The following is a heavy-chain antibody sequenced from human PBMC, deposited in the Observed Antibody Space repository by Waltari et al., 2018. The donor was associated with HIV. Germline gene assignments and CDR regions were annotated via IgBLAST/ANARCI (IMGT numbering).Heavy chain of an antibody. J-gene: IGHJ4*02. Sequence: EVQLVESGGGLVQPGGSLRLSCAASGFTFSSYWMSWVRQAPGKGLEWVANIKQDGSEKYYVDSVKGRFTISRDNAKNSLYLQMNSLRAEDTAVYYCAREAVVAGTSYPLCYFDYWGQGTLVTVSS. D-gene: IGHD6-19*01. CDR1: GFTFSSYW. CDR2: IKQDGSEK. V-gene: IGHV3-7*01. CDR3: AREAVVAGTSYPLCYFDY.